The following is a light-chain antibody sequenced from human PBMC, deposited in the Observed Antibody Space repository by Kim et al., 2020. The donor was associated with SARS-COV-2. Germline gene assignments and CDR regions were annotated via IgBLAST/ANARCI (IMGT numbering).Light chain of an antibody. J-gene: IGLJ2*01. CDR3: AAWDDSLDVVV. V-gene: IGLV1-44*01. CDR2: SNS. CDR1: SSNIGSSS. Sequence: GQRVTFSCSGSSSNIGSSSVYWYQQLPGTAPRLLIYSNSQRPSGVPDRFSGSKSGTSASLAISGLQSGDEADYYCAAWDDSLDVVVFGGGTKLTVL.